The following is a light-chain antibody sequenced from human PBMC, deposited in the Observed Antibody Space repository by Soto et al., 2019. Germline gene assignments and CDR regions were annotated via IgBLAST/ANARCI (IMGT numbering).Light chain of an antibody. CDR3: QQYNNWPKT. Sequence: EIVLTQSPATLSVSPGESATLSCRASRSVSSNLAWYQQKPGQSPRLLIYFASTRATGVPARFSGSGSGTEFTLTISSLQSEDFAVYYCQQYNNWPKTFGQGTKVEIK. V-gene: IGKV3-15*01. CDR1: RSVSSN. CDR2: FAS. J-gene: IGKJ1*01.